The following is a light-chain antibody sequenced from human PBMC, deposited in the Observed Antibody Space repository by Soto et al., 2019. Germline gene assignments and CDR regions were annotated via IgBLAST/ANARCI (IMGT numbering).Light chain of an antibody. CDR1: SSDVGNYNY. Sequence: QSALTQPASVSGSPGQSITISCTGTSSDVGNYNYVSWYQQHPGKAPKLMIFEVSDRPSGVSNRFSGSKSGNTASLTISGLRAEAGAVYNCTSYKSSFSHVFGPGTKPTVL. CDR2: EVS. J-gene: IGLJ1*01. V-gene: IGLV2-14*01. CDR3: TSYKSSFSHV.